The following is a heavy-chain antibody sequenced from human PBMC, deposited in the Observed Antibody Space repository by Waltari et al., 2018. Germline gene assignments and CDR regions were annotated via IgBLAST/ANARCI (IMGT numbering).Heavy chain of an antibody. CDR2: INYDGSAQ. CDR1: GFNFRSSW. J-gene: IGHJ4*02. V-gene: IGHV3-7*03. Sequence: LVESGGDLVRPGGSLRLSGAASGFNFRSSWMSWVRQAPGKGLEWVANINYDGSAQWYEDSVSGRLTVSRDNAKNSLYLEMNNVRVDDTAVYYCARGSAYYVRVWDLWGPGTLVTVSS. CDR3: ARGSAYYVRVWDL. D-gene: IGHD3-16*01.